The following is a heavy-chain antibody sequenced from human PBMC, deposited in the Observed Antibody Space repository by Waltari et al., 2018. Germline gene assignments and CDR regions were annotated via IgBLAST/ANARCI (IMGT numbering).Heavy chain of an antibody. V-gene: IGHV3-21*01. CDR2: ISSSRSYI. Sequence: EVQLVESGGGLVKPGGSLRRSCAASGFTFSSYSLNWVRQAPGKGLEWVSSISSSRSYIYYADSVKGRFTIARDNAKNSLNLQMNSLRAEDTAVYYCASNYGAGTEDYWGQGTLVTVSS. CDR1: GFTFSSYS. D-gene: IGHD3-10*01. J-gene: IGHJ4*02. CDR3: ASNYGAGTEDY.